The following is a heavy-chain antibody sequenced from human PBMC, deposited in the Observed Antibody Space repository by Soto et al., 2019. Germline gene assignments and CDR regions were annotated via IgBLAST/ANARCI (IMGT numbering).Heavy chain of an antibody. V-gene: IGHV3-53*01. D-gene: IGHD2-21*01. CDR1: GLSVSDNY. CDR3: VSRIPSWVFDY. CDR2: MYAGGDT. J-gene: IGHJ4*01. Sequence: GGSLRLSCVASGLSVSDNYMVWVRQAPGRGLEWVSVMYAGGDTHYADSVKGRLTISRDKSENTLYLQMNSLRDEDTGVYFCVSRIPSWVFDYWGLGTLVTVSS.